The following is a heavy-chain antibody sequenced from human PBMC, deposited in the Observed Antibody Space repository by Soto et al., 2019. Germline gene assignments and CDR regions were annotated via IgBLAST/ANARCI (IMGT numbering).Heavy chain of an antibody. CDR3: AKDVIGYYYDSSGSFDP. CDR1: GFTFSSYA. Sequence: PVGSLRLSCAASGFTFSSYAMSWVRQAPGKGLEWVSAISGSGGSTYYADSVKGRFTISRDNSKNTLYLQMNSLRAEDTAVYYCAKDVIGYYYDSSGSFDPWGQGTLVTVSS. J-gene: IGHJ5*02. CDR2: ISGSGGST. V-gene: IGHV3-23*01. D-gene: IGHD3-22*01.